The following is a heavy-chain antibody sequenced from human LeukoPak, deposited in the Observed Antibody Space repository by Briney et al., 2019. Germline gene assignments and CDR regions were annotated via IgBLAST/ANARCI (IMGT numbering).Heavy chain of an antibody. CDR3: ARDVGGSLDY. D-gene: IGHD1-26*01. J-gene: IGHJ4*02. V-gene: IGHV3-7*01. CDR2: IKEDESAK. Sequence: GGSLRLSCAASGYTFNTYWMACARHAPGKGREWVANIKEDESAKHQADSVKGRFIIFRDNAQNSVYLQMSSLRGEDTAIYYCARDVGGSLDYWGQGTLVTVSS. CDR1: GYTFNTYW.